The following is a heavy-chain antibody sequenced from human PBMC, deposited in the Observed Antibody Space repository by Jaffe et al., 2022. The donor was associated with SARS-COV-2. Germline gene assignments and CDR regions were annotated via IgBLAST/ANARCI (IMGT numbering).Heavy chain of an antibody. V-gene: IGHV1-2*02. CDR2: INPNSGGT. CDR1: GYTFTGYY. CDR3: ARVVSGWYLIETFDY. J-gene: IGHJ4*02. Sequence: QVQLVQSGAEVKKPGASVKVSCKASGYTFTGYYMHWVRQAPGQGLEWMGWINPNSGGTNYAQKFQGRVTMTRDTSISTAYMELSRLRSDDTAVYYCARVVSGWYLIETFDYWGQGTLVTVSS. D-gene: IGHD6-19*01.